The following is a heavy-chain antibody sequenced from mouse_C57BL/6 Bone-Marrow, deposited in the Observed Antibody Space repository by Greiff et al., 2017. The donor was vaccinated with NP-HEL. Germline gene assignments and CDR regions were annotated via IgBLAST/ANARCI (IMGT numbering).Heavy chain of an antibody. CDR2: IYPGSGST. CDR1: GYTFTSYW. Sequence: QVQLQQPGAELVKPGASVKMSCKASGYTFTSYWITWVKQRPGQGLEWIGDIYPGSGSTNYNEKFKSKATMTVDTSSSTTYMQLSSLTSEDSAVYYCASGSDGQRDYWGQGTSVTVSS. CDR3: ASGSDGQRDY. D-gene: IGHD2-3*01. V-gene: IGHV1-55*01. J-gene: IGHJ4*01.